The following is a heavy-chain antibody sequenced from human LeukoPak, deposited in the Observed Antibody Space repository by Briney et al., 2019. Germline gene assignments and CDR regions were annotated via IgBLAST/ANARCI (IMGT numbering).Heavy chain of an antibody. CDR2: IYYSGST. Sequence: KPSETLSLTCTVSGGSISSSSYYWGWIRQPPGKGLEWIGSIYYSGSTYYNPSLKSRVTISVDTSKNQFSLKLSSVTAADTAVYYCARVYTLEDGGSPNDFDYWGQGTLVTVSS. CDR1: GGSISSSSYY. D-gene: IGHD1-26*01. CDR3: ARVYTLEDGGSPNDFDY. V-gene: IGHV4-39*01. J-gene: IGHJ4*02.